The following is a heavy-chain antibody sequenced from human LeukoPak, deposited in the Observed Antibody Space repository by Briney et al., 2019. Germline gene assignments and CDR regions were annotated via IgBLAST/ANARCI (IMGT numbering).Heavy chain of an antibody. J-gene: IGHJ4*02. Sequence: PGGSLRLSCAASGFTFSSYSMNWVRQAPGKGLEWVSSISSSSSYIYYADSVKGRFTISRDYAKNSLYLQMNSLRAEDTAVYYCARQYNYDSRAFDTWGLGTLVTVSS. CDR3: ARQYNYDSRAFDT. D-gene: IGHD5-18*01. CDR2: ISSSSSYI. CDR1: GFTFSSYS. V-gene: IGHV3-21*01.